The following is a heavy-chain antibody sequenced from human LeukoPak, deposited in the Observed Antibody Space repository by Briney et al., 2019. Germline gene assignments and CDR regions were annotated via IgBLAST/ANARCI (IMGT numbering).Heavy chain of an antibody. CDR2: IYHSGST. Sequence: PSETLSLTCTVSGYSISSGYYWGWIRQPPGKGLEWIGSIYHSGSTYYNPSLRSRVTISVDTSKNQFSLKLSSVTAADTAVYYCARPVDTAMAYAFDIWGQGTMVTVSS. V-gene: IGHV4-38-2*02. D-gene: IGHD5-18*01. CDR3: ARPVDTAMAYAFDI. J-gene: IGHJ3*02. CDR1: GYSISSGYY.